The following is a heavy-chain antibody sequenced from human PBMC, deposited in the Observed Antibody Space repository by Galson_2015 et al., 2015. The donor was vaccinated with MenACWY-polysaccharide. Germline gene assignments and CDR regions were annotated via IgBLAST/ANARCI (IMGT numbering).Heavy chain of an antibody. D-gene: IGHD2-21*01. V-gene: IGHV3-11*01. CDR3: ARYSWDHANYFKYYVADV. Sequence: SLRLSCAASGFTFSNFWMSWVRQAPGKGLEWISCISNSGNTIYYADSVKGRFTISRDNAKKSLYLQLNTLRAEDTAVYYCARYSWDHANYFKYYVADVWGQGTTGTVPS. CDR1: GFTFSNFW. J-gene: IGHJ6*02. CDR2: ISNSGNTI.